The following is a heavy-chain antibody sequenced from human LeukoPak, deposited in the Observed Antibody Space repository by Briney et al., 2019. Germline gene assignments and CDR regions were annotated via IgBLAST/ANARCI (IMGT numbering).Heavy chain of an antibody. CDR2: INPNSGGT. V-gene: IGHV1-2*02. CDR3: ARDRYGLVVRGVIGWFDP. CDR1: GYTFIGYY. J-gene: IGHJ5*02. Sequence: ASVKVSCKASGYTFIGYYMHWVRQAPGQGLEWMGWINPNSGGTNYAQKFQGRVTMTRDTSISTAYMELSRLRSDDTAVYYCARDRYGLVVRGVIGWFDPWGQGTLVTVSS. D-gene: IGHD3-10*01.